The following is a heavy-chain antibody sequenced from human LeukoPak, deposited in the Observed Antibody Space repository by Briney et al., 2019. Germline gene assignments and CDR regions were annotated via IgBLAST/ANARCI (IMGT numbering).Heavy chain of an antibody. CDR1: GFTFSNYG. CDR3: CYDSRGYHDY. CDR2: IRFDGSNK. V-gene: IGHV3-30*02. J-gene: IGHJ4*02. Sequence: PGGSLRLSCAASGFTFSNYGVHWVRQAPGKGLEWVSFIRFDGSNKYYADSVKGRFTISRDNSKNTLYLQMNSLRAEDTAVYYCCYDSRGYHDYWGQGTLVTVSS. D-gene: IGHD3-22*01.